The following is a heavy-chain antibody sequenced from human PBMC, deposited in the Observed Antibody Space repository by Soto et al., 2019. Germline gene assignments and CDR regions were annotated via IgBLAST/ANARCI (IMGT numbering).Heavy chain of an antibody. CDR3: ARSPRSSPYFDY. CDR2: IYPGDHET. J-gene: IGHJ4*02. V-gene: IGHV5-51*01. D-gene: IGHD6-13*01. CDR1: GYSFSTYW. Sequence: PGESLKISCTGSGYSFSTYWIGWVRQLPGKGLEWMGIIYPGDHETRYSPSFHGKVTISADRSINTAYLQWNSLEASDTAFYFCARSPRSSPYFDYWGQGALVTVSS.